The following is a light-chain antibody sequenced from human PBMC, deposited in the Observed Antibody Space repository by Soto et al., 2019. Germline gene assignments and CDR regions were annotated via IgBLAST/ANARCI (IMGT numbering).Light chain of an antibody. CDR1: TSDVGGRNY. J-gene: IGLJ1*01. CDR3: SSFTTISSYV. Sequence: QSVLTQPASVSGSPGQSITISCTGTTSDVGGRNYVYWYQQYPGRAPTLLIYDVRNRPSGVSHRFSASKSGNTASLTISGLQAEDEAYYYCSSFTTISSYVFGAGTKLTVL. CDR2: DVR. V-gene: IGLV2-14*03.